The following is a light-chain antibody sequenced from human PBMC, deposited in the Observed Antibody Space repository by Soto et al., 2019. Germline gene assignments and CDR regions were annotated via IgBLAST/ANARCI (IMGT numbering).Light chain of an antibody. V-gene: IGLV1-40*01. CDR2: GNS. CDR1: SSNIGAGYD. J-gene: IGLJ1*01. CDR3: QSYDSSHDV. Sequence: QSVLTQPPSVSGAPGQRVTISCTGSSSNIGAGYDVHWYQQLPGTAPKLLIYGNSNRPSGVPDRFSGSKSGTSASLAITGLQAEDEADYYRQSYDSSHDVFGTGTKLTVL.